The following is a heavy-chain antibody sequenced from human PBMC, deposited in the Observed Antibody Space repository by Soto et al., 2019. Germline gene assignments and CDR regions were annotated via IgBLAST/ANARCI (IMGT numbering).Heavy chain of an antibody. CDR1: GFTFSSLW. CDR2: IKQDGSEK. V-gene: IGHV3-7*01. CDR3: ARDRSAYDYNWFYP. Sequence: PGGPLRRSCAASGFTFSSLWMSWVRQAPGKGLEWVANIKQDGSEKYYVDSVKGRFTISRDNTKNSLYLQMNSLTAEDTALYYCARDRSAYDYNWFYPWGQGTLVTVS. D-gene: IGHD5-12*01. J-gene: IGHJ5*02.